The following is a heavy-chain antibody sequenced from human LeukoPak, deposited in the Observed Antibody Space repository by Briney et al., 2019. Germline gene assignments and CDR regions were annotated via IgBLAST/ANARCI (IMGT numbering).Heavy chain of an antibody. CDR3: AKQTRYDSPAGGRGFDY. Sequence: PGGSLRLSCAASGFTFSTYAMSWVRQASGKGLEWVSGISGSGSITYYADSVKGRFTISRDNSKNTLFLEMSSLRAEDTAVYYCAKQTRYDSPAGGRGFDYWGQGTLVTVSS. V-gene: IGHV3-23*01. CDR2: ISGSGSIT. J-gene: IGHJ4*02. D-gene: IGHD3-22*01. CDR1: GFTFSTYA.